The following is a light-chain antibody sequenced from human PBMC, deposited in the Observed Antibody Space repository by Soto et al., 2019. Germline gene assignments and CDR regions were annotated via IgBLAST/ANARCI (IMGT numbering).Light chain of an antibody. CDR2: DAS. CDR1: ESISNY. J-gene: IGKJ5*01. Sequence: EIVLTPSPATLSLSPVERATLSCRASESISNYLSWYQQTPGQAPRLLIRDASNRATGVPAGFSGSGSGTDFTLTISSLEPEDFALYHCQHRSKFGQGTRLEIK. V-gene: IGKV3-11*01. CDR3: QHRSK.